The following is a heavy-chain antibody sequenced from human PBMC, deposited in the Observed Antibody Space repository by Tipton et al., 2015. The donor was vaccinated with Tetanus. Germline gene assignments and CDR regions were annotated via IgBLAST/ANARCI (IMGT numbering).Heavy chain of an antibody. CDR2: MYSGGDT. V-gene: IGHV3-53*01. CDR3: VRDGGSSGWLAY. J-gene: IGHJ4*02. D-gene: IGHD6-19*01. CDR1: GFIVSSHY. Sequence: VQLVQSGGGLIQPGGSLRLSCVASGFIVSSHYMSWVRQAPEKGLEWVSVMYSGGDTYYVDSVKGRFSISRDNAKNTLYLQMNSLRVEDTAVYYCVRDGGSSGWLAYWGQGTLVTASS.